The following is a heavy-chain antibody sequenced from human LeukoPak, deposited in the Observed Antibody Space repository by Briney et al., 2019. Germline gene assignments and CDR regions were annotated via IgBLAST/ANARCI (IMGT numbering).Heavy chain of an antibody. J-gene: IGHJ4*02. CDR2: VSGSGGST. D-gene: IGHD3-10*01. Sequence: GGTLRLSCAASGFTFSSYAMIWVRQAPGKGLEWVSAVSGSGGSTYYADSVKGRFIISRDNYKNTLYLQMNSLRAEDTAVYYCAKAFGGYCFDYWGQGTLVTVSS. CDR3: AKAFGGYCFDY. V-gene: IGHV3-23*01. CDR1: GFTFSSYA.